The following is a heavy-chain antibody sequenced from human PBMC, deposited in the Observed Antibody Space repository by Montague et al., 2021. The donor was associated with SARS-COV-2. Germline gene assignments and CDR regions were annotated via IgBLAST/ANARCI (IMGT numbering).Heavy chain of an antibody. D-gene: IGHD3-16*01. V-gene: IGHV4-4*02. J-gene: IGHJ4*02. CDR3: ARLILVTSGGLSVSQYLDY. CDR2: IYQTGAT. CDR1: GDSINNNNW. Sequence: SETLSLTCAVSGDSINNNNWWSWVRQSPGKGLEWIGEIYQTGATNYNPSLKSRVTMSLDKSNNRFSLILTSVTAADTAVYYCARLILVTSGGLSVSQYLDYWGRGTLVTVSS.